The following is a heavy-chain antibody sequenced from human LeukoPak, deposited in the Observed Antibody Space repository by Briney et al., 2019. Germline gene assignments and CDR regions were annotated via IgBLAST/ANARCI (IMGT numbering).Heavy chain of an antibody. CDR3: AKGHTSLAL. V-gene: IGHV3-7*01. CDR1: GFSFTTSW. Sequence: GGSLRLSCAASGFSFTTSWMSWVRQAPGEGLEWVASIEQDGSEKYYVDSVKGRFTISRDNAKNSLFLQMNSLRAEDTAVYYCAKGHTSLALGGQGALVTVSS. D-gene: IGHD5-18*01. J-gene: IGHJ4*02. CDR2: IEQDGSEK.